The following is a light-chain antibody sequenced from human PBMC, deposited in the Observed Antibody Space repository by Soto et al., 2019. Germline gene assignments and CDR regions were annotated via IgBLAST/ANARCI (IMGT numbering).Light chain of an antibody. CDR3: QVWDSSSDHPV. J-gene: IGLJ2*01. CDR2: YDS. Sequence: SYELTQPPSVSVAPGKTARITSGGNNIGSKSVPWYQQKPGQAPVLVIYYDSDRPSGIPERFSGSNSGNTATLAISRVEAGDEADYYCQVWDSSSDHPVFGGGTTVTVL. V-gene: IGLV3-21*04. CDR1: NIGSKS.